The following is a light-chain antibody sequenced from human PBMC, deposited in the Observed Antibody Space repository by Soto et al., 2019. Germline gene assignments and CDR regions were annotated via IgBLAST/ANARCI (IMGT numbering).Light chain of an antibody. CDR1: QSILYSPNNKNY. V-gene: IGKV4-1*01. J-gene: IGKJ1*01. CDR2: WAS. CDR3: QQYSNTPQN. Sequence: DIVMTQSPDSLAVSLGERATINCKSSQSILYSPNNKNYLAWYQQKPGQPPKLLIYWASTRESGVPDRFSGSGSGPDFTLTISSLKAEDVAVYYYQQYSNTPQNFGQGTKVEIK.